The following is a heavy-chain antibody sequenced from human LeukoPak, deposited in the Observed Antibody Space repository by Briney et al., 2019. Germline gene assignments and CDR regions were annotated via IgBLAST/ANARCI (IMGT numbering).Heavy chain of an antibody. Sequence: GGSLRLSCAASGFTVSSNYMSWVRQAPGKGLEWVSAISGSGGSTYYADSVKGRFTISRDNSKNTLYLQMNSLRAEDTAVYYCARGTPTTRDFDYWGQGTLVTVSS. CDR3: ARGTPTTRDFDY. CDR2: ISGSGGST. J-gene: IGHJ4*02. D-gene: IGHD4-11*01. V-gene: IGHV3-23*01. CDR1: GFTVSSNY.